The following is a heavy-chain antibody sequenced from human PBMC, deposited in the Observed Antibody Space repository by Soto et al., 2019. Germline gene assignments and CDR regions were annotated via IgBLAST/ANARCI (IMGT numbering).Heavy chain of an antibody. V-gene: IGHV3-66*01. J-gene: IGHJ6*03. D-gene: IGHD4-17*01. CDR1: GFTVSINY. CDR3: ARTTTVTLYYYYYYMDV. CDR2: IYSGGST. Sequence: HPGGSLRLSCAASGFTVSINYMSWVRQAPGKGLEWVSVIYSGGSTYYADSVKGRFTISRDNSKNTLYLQMNSLRAEDTAVYYCARTTTVTLYYYYYYMDVWGKGTTVTVSS.